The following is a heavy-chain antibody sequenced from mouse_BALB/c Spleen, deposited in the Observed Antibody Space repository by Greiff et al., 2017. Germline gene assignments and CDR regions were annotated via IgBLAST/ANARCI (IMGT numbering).Heavy chain of an antibody. V-gene: IGHV1-69*01. CDR1: GYTFTDYW. J-gene: IGHJ2*01. D-gene: IGHD2-14*01. Sequence: QVQLQQSGAELVMPGASVKMSCKASGYTFTDYWMHWVKQRPGQGLEWIGAIDTSDSYTSYNQKFKGKATLTVDESSSTAYMQLSSLTSEDSAVYYCARGAYYRSDYWGQGTTLTVSS. CDR2: IDTSDSYT. CDR3: ARGAYYRSDY.